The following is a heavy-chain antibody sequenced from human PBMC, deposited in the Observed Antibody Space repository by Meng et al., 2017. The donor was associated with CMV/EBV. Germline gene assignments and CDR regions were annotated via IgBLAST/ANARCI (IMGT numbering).Heavy chain of an antibody. Sequence: VPRREWGQGRLKPSRPPSPPWPVYGGSFSGYYWSWIRQPQGKGLEWIGEINHSGSTNYNPSLKSRVTISVDTSKNQFSLKLSSVTAADTAVYYCARVWVRPAVLRFLKSVRFDPWGQGTLVTVSS. CDR3: ARVWVRPAVLRFLKSVRFDP. V-gene: IGHV4-34*02. D-gene: IGHD3-3*01. CDR2: INHSGST. J-gene: IGHJ5*02. CDR1: GGSFSGYY.